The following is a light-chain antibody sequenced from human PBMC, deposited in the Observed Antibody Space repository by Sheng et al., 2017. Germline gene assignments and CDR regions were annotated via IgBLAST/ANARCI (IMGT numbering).Light chain of an antibody. CDR1: ESVKIN. CDR3: QQYNDWPYT. Sequence: EIVLTQSPVTLSLSPGERATLSCRASESVKINLAWYQQKPGQAPRLLIYGASTRATGIPARFSGSGSGTEFTLTISSLQSEDFAVYYCQQYNDWPYTFGQGTKLEIK. CDR2: GAS. J-gene: IGKJ2*01. V-gene: IGKV3-15*01.